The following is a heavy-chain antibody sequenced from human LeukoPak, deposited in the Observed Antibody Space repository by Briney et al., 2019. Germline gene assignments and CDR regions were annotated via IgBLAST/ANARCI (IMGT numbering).Heavy chain of an antibody. CDR1: GYTFTGYY. D-gene: IGHD6-13*01. Sequence: ASVKVSCKASGYTFTGYYMHWGRQAPGQGLEWMGWINPNSGGTNYAQKFQGRATMTRDTSISTAYMELSRLRSDDTAVYYCAREESLPGYSSSWGPRASSNWFDPWGQGTLVTVSS. V-gene: IGHV1-2*02. J-gene: IGHJ5*02. CDR2: INPNSGGT. CDR3: AREESLPGYSSSWGPRASSNWFDP.